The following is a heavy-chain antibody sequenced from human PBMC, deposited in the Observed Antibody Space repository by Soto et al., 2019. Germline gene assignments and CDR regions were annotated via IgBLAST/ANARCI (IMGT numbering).Heavy chain of an antibody. CDR1: GGSISSSSYY. CDR3: ARQGRIQLWLRGVFGMGV. Sequence: SETLSLTCTVSGGSISSSSYYWGWIRQPPGKGLEWIGSIYYSGSTYYNPSLKSRVTISVDTSKNQFSLKLSSVTAADTALYYCARQGRIQLWLRGVFGMGVWGQGTTVTSP. D-gene: IGHD5-18*01. CDR2: IYYSGST. J-gene: IGHJ6*02. V-gene: IGHV4-39*01.